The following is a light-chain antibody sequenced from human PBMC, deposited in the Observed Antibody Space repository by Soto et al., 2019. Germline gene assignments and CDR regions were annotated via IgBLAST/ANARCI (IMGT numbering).Light chain of an antibody. J-gene: IGLJ3*02. CDR2: EVN. Sequence: QSVLTQPPSASGSPGQSVTISCTGTSSDVGGYNYVSWYQQHPGKAPKFIIYEVNKWPSGVPDRFSGSKSGNTASLTVSGLQAEDEADYFCSSYAGSNNLLFGGGTKVTVL. CDR3: SSYAGSNNLL. V-gene: IGLV2-8*01. CDR1: SSDVGGYNY.